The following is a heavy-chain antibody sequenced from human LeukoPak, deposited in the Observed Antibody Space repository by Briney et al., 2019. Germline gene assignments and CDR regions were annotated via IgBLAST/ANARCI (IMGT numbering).Heavy chain of an antibody. Sequence: PSETLSLTCSVSGGSLSNYFWTWIRQPPGKELEWIGYIYSSGSTYYNPSLKSRVTISVDTSKNRFSLRLSTVTAADTAVYYCARRPTGDPKFDYWGQGTLVTVSS. D-gene: IGHD7-27*01. CDR1: GGSLSNYF. CDR3: ARRPTGDPKFDY. CDR2: IYSSGST. J-gene: IGHJ4*02. V-gene: IGHV4-59*08.